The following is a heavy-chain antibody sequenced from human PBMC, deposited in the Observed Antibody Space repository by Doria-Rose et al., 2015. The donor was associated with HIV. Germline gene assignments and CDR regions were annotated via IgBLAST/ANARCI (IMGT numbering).Heavy chain of an antibody. Sequence: QESGPVLVKSTETLTLTCTVSGVSLSSPGMGVSWIRQPPGKALEWLATIFSDDERSYKTSLKSRLTISRGTSKSQVVLTMTDMDPVDTATYYCARIKSSRWYHKYYFDFWGQGTLVIVSA. CDR2: IFSDDER. D-gene: IGHD6-13*01. V-gene: IGHV2-26*01. J-gene: IGHJ4*02. CDR1: GVSLSSPGMG. CDR3: ARIKSSRWYHKYYFDF.